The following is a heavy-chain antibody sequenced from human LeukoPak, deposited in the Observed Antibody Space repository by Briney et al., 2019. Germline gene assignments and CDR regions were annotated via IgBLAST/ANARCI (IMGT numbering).Heavy chain of an antibody. J-gene: IGHJ6*03. CDR1: GGSISSGSYY. CDR2: IYNSGST. Sequence: PSQTLSLTCTVSGGSISSGSYYWSWIRQPAGKGLEWIGRIYNSGSTNYNPSHKSRVTISVDTSKNQFSLKLSSVTAADTAVYYCASLLSIAARPGYYYYMDVWGKGTTVTVSS. D-gene: IGHD6-6*01. V-gene: IGHV4-61*02. CDR3: ASLLSIAARPGYYYYMDV.